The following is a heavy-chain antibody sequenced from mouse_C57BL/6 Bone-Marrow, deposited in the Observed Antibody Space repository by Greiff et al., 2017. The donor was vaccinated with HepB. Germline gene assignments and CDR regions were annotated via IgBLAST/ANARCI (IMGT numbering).Heavy chain of an antibody. Sequence: VQLQESGAELVMPGASVKLSCKASGYTFTSYWMHWVKQRPGQGLEWIGEIDPSDSYTNYNQKFKGKSTLTVDKSSSTAYMQLSSLTSEDSAVYYCARGPFIYYDYDGGDYWGQGTTLTVSS. J-gene: IGHJ2*01. CDR1: GYTFTSYW. CDR3: ARGPFIYYDYDGGDY. V-gene: IGHV1-69*01. D-gene: IGHD2-4*01. CDR2: IDPSDSYT.